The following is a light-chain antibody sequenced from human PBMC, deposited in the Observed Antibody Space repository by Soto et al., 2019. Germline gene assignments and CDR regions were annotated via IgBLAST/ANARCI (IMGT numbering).Light chain of an antibody. J-gene: IGLJ1*01. CDR1: SSDFGGYNY. Sequence: QSALTQPASVSGSPGQSITISCTGTSSDFGGYNYVSWYQHHPGKAPKLIIYQVSNRPSGVSIRFSGSKSGNAASLTISGLQAEDEADYYCSSYTGRSTRVFGTGTKVTVL. CDR3: SSYTGRSTRV. CDR2: QVS. V-gene: IGLV2-14*01.